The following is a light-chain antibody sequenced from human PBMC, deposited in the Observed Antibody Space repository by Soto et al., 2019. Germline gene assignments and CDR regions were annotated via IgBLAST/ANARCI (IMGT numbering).Light chain of an antibody. V-gene: IGLV1-40*01. J-gene: IGLJ3*02. CDR1: SSTSGEGND. CDR2: GNS. Sequence: QSMLTQPPSVSGAPGQRVTISCTGSSSTSGEGNDVHGNKQLPGPAPNLPIKGNSNRPSGVPDRFSGSKSGTSASLAITGLQAEDEADYYCQSYDSSLSGWVFGGGTKLTVL. CDR3: QSYDSSLSGWV.